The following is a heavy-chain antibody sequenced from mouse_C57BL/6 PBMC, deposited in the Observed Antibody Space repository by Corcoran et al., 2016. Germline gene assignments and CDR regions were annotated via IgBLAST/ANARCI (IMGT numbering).Heavy chain of an antibody. CDR2: INTYSGVP. V-gene: IGHV9-3*01. CDR1: GYTFTTYG. CDR3: ARGAYDYDWFAY. J-gene: IGHJ3*01. Sequence: QIQLVQSGPELKKPGETVKISCKASGYTFTTYGMSWVKQAPGKGLKWMGWINTYSGVPTYADDFKGRFAFSLETSASTAYLQINNLKNEDTATYFCARGAYDYDWFAYGGQGTLVTVSA. D-gene: IGHD2-4*01.